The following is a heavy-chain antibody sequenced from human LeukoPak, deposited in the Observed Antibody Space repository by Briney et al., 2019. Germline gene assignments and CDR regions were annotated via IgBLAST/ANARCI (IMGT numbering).Heavy chain of an antibody. CDR2: ISAYNGNT. J-gene: IGHJ6*02. V-gene: IGHV1-18*01. Sequence: GASVKVSCKASGYTFTSYDISWVRQAPGQGLEWMGWISAYNGNTNYAQKLQGRVTMTTDTSTSTAYMELRSLRSDDTAVYYCARDADIVATFFSYYYYGMDVWGQGTTVTVSS. CDR3: ARDADIVATFFSYYYYGMDV. CDR1: GYTFTSYD. D-gene: IGHD5-12*01.